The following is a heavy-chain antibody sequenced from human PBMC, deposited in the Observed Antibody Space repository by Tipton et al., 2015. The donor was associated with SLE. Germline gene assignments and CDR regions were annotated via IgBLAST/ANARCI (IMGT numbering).Heavy chain of an antibody. Sequence: TLSLTCTVSGGSISSSSYYWSWIRQPAGKGLEWVGRIYTSGSTNYNPSLKSRVTISVHTPKNPFFLKLSSVTAADTAVYYCAVYCSSTSCSFDYWGQGTLVTVSS. D-gene: IGHD2-2*01. CDR1: GGSISSSSYY. CDR2: IYTSGST. V-gene: IGHV4-61*02. CDR3: AVYCSSTSCSFDY. J-gene: IGHJ4*02.